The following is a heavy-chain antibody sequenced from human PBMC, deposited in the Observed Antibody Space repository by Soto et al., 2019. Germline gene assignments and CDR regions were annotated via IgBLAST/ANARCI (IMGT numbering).Heavy chain of an antibody. J-gene: IGHJ3*01. CDR1: GFFISSGNY. CDR3: ARARWYAAFDV. Sequence: PSETLSLTCAVSGFFISSGNYWGWIRKPPGKGLEWIGSIFHGGNTYYNPSLKSRVTISVDMSKSQFSLKLNSVTAADTAVYYCARARWYAAFDVWGQGTVVTVSS. CDR2: IFHGGNT. D-gene: IGHD2-15*01. V-gene: IGHV4-38-2*01.